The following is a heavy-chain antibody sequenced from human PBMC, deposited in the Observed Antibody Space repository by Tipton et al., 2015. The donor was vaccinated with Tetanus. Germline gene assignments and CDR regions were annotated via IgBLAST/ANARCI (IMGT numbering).Heavy chain of an antibody. CDR3: ASGESGWYGMDV. V-gene: IGHV3-53*01. Sequence: SLRLSCAASGFTVSSNYMSWVRQAPGKGLEWVSVIYSGGSTYYADSVKGRFTISRDNSKNTLYLQMNSLRAKDTAVYYCASGESGWYGMDVWGQGTTVTVSS. D-gene: IGHD6-19*01. CDR2: IYSGGST. J-gene: IGHJ6*02. CDR1: GFTVSSNY.